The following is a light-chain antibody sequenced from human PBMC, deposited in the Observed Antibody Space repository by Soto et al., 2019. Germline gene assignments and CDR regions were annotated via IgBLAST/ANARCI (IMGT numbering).Light chain of an antibody. V-gene: IGKV3-20*01. CDR3: QQYGSSPPLT. CDR2: GAS. J-gene: IGKJ4*01. CDR1: QSVSSRY. Sequence: MVMTQSPGTLSWSPGEGATLWWRARQSVSSRYLAWYPQKPGQAPRLLSYGASSRATGIPERFSGSGSWADFTLIISRLEPQDFAVYYCQQYGSSPPLTFGGGTKVDIK.